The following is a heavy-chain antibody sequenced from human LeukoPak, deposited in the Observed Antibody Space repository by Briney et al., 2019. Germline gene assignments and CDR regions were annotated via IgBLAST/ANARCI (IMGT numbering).Heavy chain of an antibody. V-gene: IGHV3-74*01. CDR2: VKGDGIST. CDR3: AKDHYWSIDY. Sequence: GGSLRLSCAASGFDFSSNWMHWVRHAPGQGLVWVSRVKGDGISTNYADSVKGRFTISRDIAKNTLYLQMNSLRAEDTGVYYCAKDHYWSIDYWGRGTLVTVSS. CDR1: GFDFSSNW. D-gene: IGHD3-3*01. J-gene: IGHJ4*02.